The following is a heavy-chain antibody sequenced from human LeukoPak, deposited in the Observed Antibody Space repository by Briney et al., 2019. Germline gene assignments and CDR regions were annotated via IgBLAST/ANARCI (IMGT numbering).Heavy chain of an antibody. Sequence: ASVKVSCKVSGYTLTELSMHWVRQAPGKGLEWMGGFDPEDGETIYAQKFQGRVTMTEDTSTDTAYMELSSLRSEDTAVYYCVGTADYYDSSGYHPFGGQGTLVTVS. J-gene: IGHJ4*02. CDR2: FDPEDGET. CDR3: VGTADYYDSSGYHPF. V-gene: IGHV1-24*01. D-gene: IGHD3-22*01. CDR1: GYTLTELS.